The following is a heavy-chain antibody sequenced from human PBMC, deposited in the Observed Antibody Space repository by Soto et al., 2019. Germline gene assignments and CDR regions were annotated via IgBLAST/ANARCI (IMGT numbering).Heavy chain of an antibody. CDR1: GFTFSSYA. J-gene: IGHJ4*02. CDR2: ISYDGSNK. CDR3: ARDGAQLALMDY. Sequence: QVQLVESGGGVVQPGRSLRLSCAASGFTFSSYAMHWVRQAPGKGLEWVAVISYDGSNKYYADSGKGRFTISRDNSKNTLYLQMNRLRAEDTAVYYCARDGAQLALMDYWGQGTLVTVSS. V-gene: IGHV3-30-3*01. D-gene: IGHD6-6*01.